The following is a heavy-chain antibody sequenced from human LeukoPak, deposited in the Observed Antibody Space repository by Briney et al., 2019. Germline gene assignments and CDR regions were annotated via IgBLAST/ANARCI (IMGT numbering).Heavy chain of an antibody. J-gene: IGHJ4*02. CDR2: IYSGGST. CDR3: ARGYCSGGSCYSFYFDY. Sequence: PGGSLRLSCAASGFTVSSNYMSWVRQAPGKGLEWVSVIYSGGSTYYADSVKGRFTISRDNSKNTLYLQMNSLRAEDTAVYYCARGYCSGGSCYSFYFDYWGQGTLVTVSS. V-gene: IGHV3-66*01. D-gene: IGHD2-15*01. CDR1: GFTVSSNY.